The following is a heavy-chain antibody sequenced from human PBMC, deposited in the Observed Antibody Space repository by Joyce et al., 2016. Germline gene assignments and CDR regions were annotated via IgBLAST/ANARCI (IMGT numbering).Heavy chain of an antibody. Sequence: QVQLVQSGAEVKRPGASVRVSCKASGYRFNAYYMHWVLQAPGQGLEWMGWINPNSGATSYAQQFQGRVTMTRDTSTRTAYMEVRSLRSDDTAVYFCARDASVVVVVAARVDWFDPWGQGTLVTVSS. J-gene: IGHJ5*02. V-gene: IGHV1-2*02. CDR3: ARDASVVVVVAARVDWFDP. CDR2: INPNSGAT. D-gene: IGHD2-15*01. CDR1: GYRFNAYY.